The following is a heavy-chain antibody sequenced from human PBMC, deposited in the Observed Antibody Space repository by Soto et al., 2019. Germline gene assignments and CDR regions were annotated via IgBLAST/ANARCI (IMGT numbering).Heavy chain of an antibody. CDR2: TNYRSKWYY. V-gene: IGHV6-1*01. CDR3: ASDFMIRGAYSPTWFDP. J-gene: IGHJ5*02. CDR1: GDSVSSNSVA. Sequence: PSQTLSLTCAISGDSVSSNSVAWIWIRQSPSRGLEWLGRTNYRSKWYYDYASSVKSRITINPDTSKNQFSLQLKSVTPEDTAVYYCASDFMIRGAYSPTWFDPWGQGTQAPVSS. D-gene: IGHD3-16*01.